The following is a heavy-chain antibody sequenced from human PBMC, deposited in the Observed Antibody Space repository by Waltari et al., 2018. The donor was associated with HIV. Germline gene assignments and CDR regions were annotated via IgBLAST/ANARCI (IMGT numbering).Heavy chain of an antibody. V-gene: IGHV1-69*01. J-gene: IGHJ5*02. CDR1: GGTFSSYA. Sequence: QVQLVQSGAEVKKPGSSVKVSCKASGGTFSSYAISWVRQAPGQGLEWMGGIIPIFGTANYAQKFQGRVTNTADESTSTAYMELSSLRSEDTAVYYCARDIDHYYGSGSFDWFDPWGQGTLVTVSS. CDR3: ARDIDHYYGSGSFDWFDP. D-gene: IGHD3-10*01. CDR2: IIPIFGTA.